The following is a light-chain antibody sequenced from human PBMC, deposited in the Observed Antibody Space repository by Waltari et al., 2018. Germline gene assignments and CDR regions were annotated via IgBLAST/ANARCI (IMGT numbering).Light chain of an antibody. V-gene: IGKV3-20*01. CDR3: QQYGTLIT. J-gene: IGKJ5*01. Sequence: EIVLTQSPGTLSLSPGERATLSCRASQSVSSTHLAWYQQKPGQAPRLLMYGASSRATGIPDRFSDSGSETDFTLTISRLEPEDFAVYYCQQYGTLITFGQGTRLEIK. CDR2: GAS. CDR1: QSVSSTH.